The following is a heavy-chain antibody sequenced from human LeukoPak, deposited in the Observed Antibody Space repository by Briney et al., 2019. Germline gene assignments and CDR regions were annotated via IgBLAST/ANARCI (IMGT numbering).Heavy chain of an antibody. CDR3: ARSRSIVVVTAIDY. D-gene: IGHD2-21*02. CDR1: GFTFSEYY. CDR2: ISSSGSTI. Sequence: GGSLRLSCAASGFTFSEYYMSWMRQAPGKGVEGVSYISSSGSTIYYADSVKGRLTISRDNAKTSLYLQMNSLRAEDTAVYYCARSRSIVVVTAIDYWGQGTLVTVSS. J-gene: IGHJ4*02. V-gene: IGHV3-11*01.